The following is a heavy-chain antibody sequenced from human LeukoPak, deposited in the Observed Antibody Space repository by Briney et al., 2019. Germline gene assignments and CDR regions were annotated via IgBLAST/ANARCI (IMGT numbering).Heavy chain of an antibody. Sequence: RASETLSLTCTVSGGSISSSSSYWVWIRQPPGMGLEWMGSIYYSGSTYSNPSLKSRVTISVDTSKNQFSLKVSSVAAADTAVYYCARYESSAYGIDVWGRGTLVTVSS. CDR3: ARYESSAYGIDV. CDR1: GGSISSSSSY. V-gene: IGHV4-39*01. CDR2: IYYSGST. D-gene: IGHD3-22*01. J-gene: IGHJ2*01.